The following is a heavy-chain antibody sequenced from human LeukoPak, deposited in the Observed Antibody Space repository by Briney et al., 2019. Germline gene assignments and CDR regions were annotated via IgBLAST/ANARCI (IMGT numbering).Heavy chain of an antibody. J-gene: IGHJ6*03. CDR3: AKLYSSGWYIDYMDV. CDR2: MSRSGDIT. V-gene: IGHV3-23*01. CDR1: GFTFSDYN. D-gene: IGHD6-19*01. Sequence: GGSLRLSCAASGFTFSDYNMNWVRQVPGKGLESVSYMSRSGDITYYADSVKGRFTIPRDNSKNTLYLQMNSLRAEDTAVYYCAKLYSSGWYIDYMDVWGKGTTVTISS.